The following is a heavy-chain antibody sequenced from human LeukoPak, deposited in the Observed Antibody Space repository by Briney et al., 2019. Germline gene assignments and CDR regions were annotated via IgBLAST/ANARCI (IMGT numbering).Heavy chain of an antibody. D-gene: IGHD3-16*02. J-gene: IGHJ4*02. CDR3: ARLGPYDYVWGSYLRSRAAFDY. CDR2: INHSGST. V-gene: IGHV4-34*01. CDR1: GGSFSGYY. Sequence: SETLSLTCAVYGGSFSGYYWSWTRQPPGKGLEWIGEINHSGSTNYNPSLKSRVTISVDTSKNQFSLKLSSVTAADTAVYYCARLGPYDYVWGSYLRSRAAFDYWGQGTLVTVSS.